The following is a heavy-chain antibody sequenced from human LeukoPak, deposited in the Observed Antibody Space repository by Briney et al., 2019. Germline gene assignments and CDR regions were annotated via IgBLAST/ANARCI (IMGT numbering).Heavy chain of an antibody. D-gene: IGHD5-12*01. CDR3: TTRGYSGYELVDY. Sequence: PGGSLRLSCAASGFTFSNAWMSWVRQAPGKGLEWVGRIKSKTDGGTTDYAAPVKDRFTISRDDSKNTVYLQMNSLKTEDTAVYHCTTRGYSGYELVDYWGQGTLVTVSS. V-gene: IGHV3-15*01. J-gene: IGHJ4*02. CDR1: GFTFSNAW. CDR2: IKSKTDGGTT.